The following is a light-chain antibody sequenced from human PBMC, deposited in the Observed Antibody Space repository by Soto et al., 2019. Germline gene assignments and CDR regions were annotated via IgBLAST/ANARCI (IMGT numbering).Light chain of an antibody. V-gene: IGKV3-20*01. CDR1: QSIGSSF. CDR3: QQCGNSPRT. CDR2: ETS. Sequence: EIVLTQSPGTLSLSPGERATLSCRAIQSIGSSFLGWYQQKTGQAPRLLIFETSSRATGVPDRFSGSGSGTDFTLTINRLEPEDFAVYYCQQCGNSPRTFGQGTKVDIK. J-gene: IGKJ1*01.